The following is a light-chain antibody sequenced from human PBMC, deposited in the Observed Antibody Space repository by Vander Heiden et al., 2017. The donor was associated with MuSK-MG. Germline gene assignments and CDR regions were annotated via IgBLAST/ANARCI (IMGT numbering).Light chain of an antibody. CDR2: GTS. V-gene: IGLV1-40*01. CDR3: QSYDSSLSGYV. CDR1: SSNIWAGHD. J-gene: IGLJ1*01. Sequence: QSVLTQPPSVSGAPGQRVIISCTGSSSNIWAGHDVHWYHQVPGTAPKLLIYGTSNRPSGVPDRFSGSKSVTSASLAITGLQAEDEADYYCQSYDSSLSGYVFGPGTKVTVL.